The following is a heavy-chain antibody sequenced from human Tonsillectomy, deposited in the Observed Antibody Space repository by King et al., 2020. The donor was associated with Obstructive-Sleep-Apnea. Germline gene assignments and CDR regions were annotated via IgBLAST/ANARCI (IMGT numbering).Heavy chain of an antibody. CDR1: GLTFSSYA. V-gene: IGHV3-30*04. Sequence: VQLVESGGGVVQPGRSLRLSCAASGLTFSSYAMHWVRQAPGKGLEWVTVISYDGRNKYYADSVKGRFTISRDNSENTLYLQVNSLRAEDTSVYYCARDRANWYFDLWGRGTLVTVSS. D-gene: IGHD3-10*01. CDR2: ISYDGRNK. CDR3: ARDRANWYFDL. J-gene: IGHJ2*01.